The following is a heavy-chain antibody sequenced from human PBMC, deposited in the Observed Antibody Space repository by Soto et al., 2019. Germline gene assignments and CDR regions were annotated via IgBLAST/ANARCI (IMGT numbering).Heavy chain of an antibody. D-gene: IGHD4-17*01. Sequence: ASVKVSCKASGYTFTSYGISWVRQAPGQGLEWMGWISAYNGNTNYAQKLQGRVTMTTDTSTSTAYMELRSLRSDDTAVYYCAATDYANYYYYMDVWGKGTTVTVSS. CDR2: ISAYNGNT. CDR1: GYTFTSYG. CDR3: AATDYANYYYYMDV. V-gene: IGHV1-18*01. J-gene: IGHJ6*03.